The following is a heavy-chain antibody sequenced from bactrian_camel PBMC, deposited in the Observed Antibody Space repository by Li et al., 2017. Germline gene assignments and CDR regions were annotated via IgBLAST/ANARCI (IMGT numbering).Heavy chain of an antibody. CDR2: TDSDGTT. V-gene: IGHV3S1*01. D-gene: IGHD6*01. Sequence: HVQLVESGGGSVQAGGSLRLSCAASYTGNPHCLAWFRQVPGKGREGVASTDSDGTTNYADSVKGRFTISLDKAKNTLYLEMTSLKPDDSAMYYCAAEEGRRECGSWYPYYYDTSDYWGKGTQVTVS. CDR1: YTGNPHC. J-gene: IGHJ7*01.